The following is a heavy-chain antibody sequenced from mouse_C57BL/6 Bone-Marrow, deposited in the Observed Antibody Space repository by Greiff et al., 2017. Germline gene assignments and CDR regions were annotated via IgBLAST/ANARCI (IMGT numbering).Heavy chain of an antibody. CDR3: ARSYFSNYYAMDY. V-gene: IGHV1-64*01. CDR2: IHPNSGST. J-gene: IGHJ4*01. Sequence: VQLQQPGAELVKPGASVKLSCKASGYTFTSYWMHWVKQRPGQGLEWIGMIHPNSGSTNYNEKFKSKATLTVDKSSSTAYMQLSSLTSEDSEVYYSARSYFSNYYAMDYWGQGTSVTVSS. D-gene: IGHD2-5*01. CDR1: GYTFTSYW.